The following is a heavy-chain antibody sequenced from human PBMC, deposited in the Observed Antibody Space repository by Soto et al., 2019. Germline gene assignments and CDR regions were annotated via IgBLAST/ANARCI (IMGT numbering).Heavy chain of an antibody. Sequence: EVQLVESGGGLVKPGGSLRLSCVGSGFTFTKAWMSWVRQAPGKGMEWVGRIKSNADGGTTDYTASVKGRFPISRDDSTNTLYLQMSSLTTEDTAVYYCTTLNWGGAFSVWGQGTMVTVSS. CDR3: TTLNWGGAFSV. V-gene: IGHV3-15*01. J-gene: IGHJ3*01. CDR1: GFTFTKAW. D-gene: IGHD7-27*01. CDR2: IKSNADGGTT.